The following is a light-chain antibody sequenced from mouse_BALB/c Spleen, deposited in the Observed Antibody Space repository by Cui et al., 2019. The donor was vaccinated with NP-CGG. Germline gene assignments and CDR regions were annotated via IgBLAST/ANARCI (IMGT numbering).Light chain of an antibody. CDR3: ALWYSNHWV. Sequence: QAVVTQESALTTSPGETVTLTCRSSTEAVTTSNYANWVKEKPDHLFTGLIGGTNNRAPGVPARFSGYLIGDKAALTITGAQTEDEAIYFCALWYSNHWVFGGGTKLTVL. CDR1: TEAVTTSNY. J-gene: IGLJ1*01. CDR2: GTN. V-gene: IGLV1*01.